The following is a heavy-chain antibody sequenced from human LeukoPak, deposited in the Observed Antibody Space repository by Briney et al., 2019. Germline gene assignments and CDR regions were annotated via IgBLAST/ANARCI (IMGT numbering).Heavy chain of an antibody. CDR2: ISSSSNYI. CDR3: ARDPSSGWYLKGWLDP. D-gene: IGHD6-19*01. J-gene: IGHJ5*02. Sequence: GGSLRLSCAASGFTFSSYSMNWVRQAPGKGLEWVSSISSSSNYIYYADSVKGRFTISRDNAKNSLYLQMNSLRAEDTAVYYCARDPSSGWYLKGWLDPWGQGTLVTVSS. V-gene: IGHV3-21*01. CDR1: GFTFSSYS.